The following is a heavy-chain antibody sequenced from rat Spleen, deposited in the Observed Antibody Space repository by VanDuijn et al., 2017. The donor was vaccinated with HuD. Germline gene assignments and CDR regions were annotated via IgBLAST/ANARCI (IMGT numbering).Heavy chain of an antibody. CDR2: VTETGDKS. CDR3: ARQNWPYYFDY. Sequence: EVQLVESDGGLVQPGRSLKLSCAASGFTFSDYYMAWVRQAPGNGLKWVASVTETGDKSYYPDSVKGRFTISRYNAKNTLYLQMDSLRSEDTATYYCARQNWPYYFDYWGQGVMVTVSS. CDR1: GFTFSDYY. D-gene: IGHD5-1*01. J-gene: IGHJ2*01. V-gene: IGHV5-25*01.